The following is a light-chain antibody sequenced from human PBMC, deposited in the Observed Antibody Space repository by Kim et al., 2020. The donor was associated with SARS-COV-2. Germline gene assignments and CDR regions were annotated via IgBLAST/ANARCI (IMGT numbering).Light chain of an antibody. Sequence: SASVGDSVTITCRATQSVSINLSWYQQRPGKAPRLLIYGASTLQSGVPSRFSGSGSGTGFTLTISRLQPEDFAIYYCQQTCSTQYSFGQGTKLEI. CDR1: QSVSIN. CDR2: GAS. V-gene: IGKV1-39*01. CDR3: QQTCSTQYS. J-gene: IGKJ2*03.